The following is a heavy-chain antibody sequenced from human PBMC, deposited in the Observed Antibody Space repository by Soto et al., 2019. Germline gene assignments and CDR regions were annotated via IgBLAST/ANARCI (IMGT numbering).Heavy chain of an antibody. V-gene: IGHV3-74*01. D-gene: IGHD6-25*01. CDR1: GLTLSHYW. Sequence: EVLLVESGAGLVQPGGSMRLACAASGLTLSHYWMHWVRQVPWKGLVWVAETSKDERNIRTSYAYSVKGRFTVPRDDAKNTLYLQMNSLRGDDTAVYYCASLSAPDDFWGQGAQVTVSS. CDR2: TSKDERNI. J-gene: IGHJ4*02. CDR3: ASLSAPDDF.